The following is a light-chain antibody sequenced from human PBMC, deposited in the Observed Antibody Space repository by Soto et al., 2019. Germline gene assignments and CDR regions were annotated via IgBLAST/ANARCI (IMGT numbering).Light chain of an antibody. V-gene: IGLV2-14*03. CDR1: SSDVGGYDF. CDR2: DVS. J-gene: IGLJ1*01. Sequence: QSVLTQPASVSGSPGQSITISCTGSSSDVGGYDFVSWYQHHPGKAPRLMIFDVSNRPSAVSNRFSGSKSGNTASLTISGVQAEDEGDYYCASYTSRSTLVFGTGTKVTVL. CDR3: ASYTSRSTLV.